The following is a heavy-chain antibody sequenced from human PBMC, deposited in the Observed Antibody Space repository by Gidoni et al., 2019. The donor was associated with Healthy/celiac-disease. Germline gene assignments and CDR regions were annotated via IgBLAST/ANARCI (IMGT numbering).Heavy chain of an antibody. CDR1: GGSFSAYY. V-gene: IGHV4-34*01. D-gene: IGHD6-19*01. Sequence: QVQLQQRRPRRLTPSETLSLTCAVYGGSFSAYYWSWIRQPPGKGLEWIGESNHSGSTNYNPTLKSRVTRSVDTSKNQFSLKLSSGTAADTAVYYCARGERIAGAGNNWFDPWGQGTLVTVSS. CDR3: ARGERIAGAGNNWFDP. J-gene: IGHJ5*02. CDR2: SNHSGST.